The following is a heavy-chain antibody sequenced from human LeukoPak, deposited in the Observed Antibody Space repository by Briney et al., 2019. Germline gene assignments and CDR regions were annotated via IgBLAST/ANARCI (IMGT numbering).Heavy chain of an antibody. CDR3: ASRAFDI. J-gene: IGHJ3*02. Sequence: SETLSLTCAVYGGSFSGYYWSWIRQPPGKGLEWIGEIDHSGSTNYNPPLKSRVTISVDTSKNQFSLKPSSVTAADTAVYYCASRAFDIWGQGTMVTVSS. V-gene: IGHV4-34*01. CDR1: GGSFSGYY. CDR2: IDHSGST.